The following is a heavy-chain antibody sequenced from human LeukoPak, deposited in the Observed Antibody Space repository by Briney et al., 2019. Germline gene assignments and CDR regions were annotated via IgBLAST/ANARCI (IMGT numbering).Heavy chain of an antibody. D-gene: IGHD3-10*01. V-gene: IGHV1-2*02. Sequence: ASVKVSCKASGYTFTDYYLHWVRQAPGQGLEWMGWINPNSGGTNYAQKFQGRVTMTRDTSIGTAYMELSRLRSDDTAVYYCAPSGRGGPYYFDYWGQGTLVTVSS. CDR2: INPNSGGT. CDR3: APSGRGGPYYFDY. J-gene: IGHJ4*02. CDR1: GYTFTDYY.